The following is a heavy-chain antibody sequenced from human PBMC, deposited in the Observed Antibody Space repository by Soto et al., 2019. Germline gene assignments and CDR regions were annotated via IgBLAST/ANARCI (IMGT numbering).Heavy chain of an antibody. CDR2: IYWDDDK. CDR3: AHFSIAAGVPNFQH. J-gene: IGHJ1*01. D-gene: IGHD6-13*01. V-gene: IGHV2-5*02. CDR1: GFSLSTSGVG. Sequence: QITLKESGPTLVKTTQTLTLTCTFSGFSLSTSGVGVGWIRQPPGEALEWLTLIYWDDDKRYRPSLKSRLTLTKYTPKNHVVLTMTSMDPVDTATYYFAHFSIAAGVPNFQHWGQGTPVTVSS.